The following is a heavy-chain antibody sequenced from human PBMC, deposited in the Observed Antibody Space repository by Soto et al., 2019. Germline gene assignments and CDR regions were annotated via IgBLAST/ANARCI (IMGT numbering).Heavy chain of an antibody. J-gene: IGHJ4*02. Sequence: QVQLVESGGGVVQPGRSLRLSCAASGFTFSSYGMHWVRQAPGKGLEWVAVIWYDGSNKYYADSLKGRFTISKDNSKKTLYLKVNRLRAEDTAVYFCARDDYDSSGYYYVDYWGQGTLVTVSS. CDR3: ARDDYDSSGYYYVDY. D-gene: IGHD3-22*01. CDR1: GFTFSSYG. V-gene: IGHV3-33*01. CDR2: IWYDGSNK.